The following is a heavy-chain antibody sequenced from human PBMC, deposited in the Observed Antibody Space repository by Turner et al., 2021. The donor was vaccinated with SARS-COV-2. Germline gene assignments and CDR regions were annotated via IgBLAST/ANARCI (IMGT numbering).Heavy chain of an antibody. J-gene: IGHJ6*02. CDR3: ASGGSWAYAMDV. V-gene: IGHV3-74*01. CDR1: GFTFSSYW. D-gene: IGHD2-15*01. CDR2: INSDGSGT. Sequence: VQLVESGGGLVQPGGSLRLSCAASGFTFSSYWMHWVRQAPVKVLVWVSRINSDGSGTTYADTVKGRFTISRDNAKNTLYLRMNSLRADDTAVYYCASGGSWAYAMDVWGQGTTVTVSS.